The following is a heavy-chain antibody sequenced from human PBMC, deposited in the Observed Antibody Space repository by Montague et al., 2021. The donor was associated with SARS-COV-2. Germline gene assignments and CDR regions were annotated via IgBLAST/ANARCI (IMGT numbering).Heavy chain of an antibody. V-gene: IGHV3-23*01. CDR3: AKGMHRVVQGVITWKDGDDFDD. D-gene: IGHD3-10*01. CDR1: GLTFSAYA. Sequence: SLRLSCAASGLTFSAYAMNWVRQPPGKGLEWVSGISGGGGGSTNYADSVKGRFTISRDNYKKTVYLQMNNLSVEDTAVYYCAKGMHRVVQGVITWKDGDDFDDWGQGTLVSVAS. J-gene: IGHJ4*02. CDR2: ISGGGGGST.